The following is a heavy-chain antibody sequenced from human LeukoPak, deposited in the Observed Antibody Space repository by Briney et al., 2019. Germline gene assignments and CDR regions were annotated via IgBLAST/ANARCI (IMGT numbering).Heavy chain of an antibody. CDR3: ARGNSSSPHDFDY. J-gene: IGHJ4*02. CDR2: INHRVIT. V-gene: IGHV4-34*01. D-gene: IGHD6-13*01. Sequence: KASETLSLTCAVSGGSFSGYYWSWIRQPPRKGLEWIGEINHRVITNYNPSLKSRVTISVDTSKNQFSLKLSSVTAADTAVYYCARGNSSSPHDFDYWGQGTLVSVSS. CDR1: GGSFSGYY.